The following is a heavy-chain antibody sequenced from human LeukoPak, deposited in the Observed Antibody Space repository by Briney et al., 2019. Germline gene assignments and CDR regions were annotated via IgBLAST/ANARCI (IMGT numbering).Heavy chain of an antibody. Sequence: SEPLSLTCAVYGGSFSGYYWSWIRQPPGKGLEWIGEINHSGGTNYNPSLKSRVTISVDTSKNQFSLKLSSVTAADTAVYYCARDRWLHLYFDYWGQGTLVTVSS. CDR3: ARDRWLHLYFDY. CDR1: GGSFSGYY. J-gene: IGHJ4*02. CDR2: INHSGGT. V-gene: IGHV4-34*01. D-gene: IGHD5-24*01.